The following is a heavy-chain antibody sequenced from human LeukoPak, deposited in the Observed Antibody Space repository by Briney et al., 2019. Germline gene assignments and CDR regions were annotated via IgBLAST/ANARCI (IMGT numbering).Heavy chain of an antibody. V-gene: IGHV4-34*01. J-gene: IGHJ5*02. CDR1: GESFTGYY. Sequence: SETLSLTCAVYGESFTGYYWNWIRQPPGNGLEWIGEINQSGSTNYNPSLKSRITISVGTSKNQFSLKLTSVTAADTAVYYCARLQPRQGWFDPWGQGTLVTVSS. CDR2: INQSGST. CDR3: ARLQPRQGWFDP.